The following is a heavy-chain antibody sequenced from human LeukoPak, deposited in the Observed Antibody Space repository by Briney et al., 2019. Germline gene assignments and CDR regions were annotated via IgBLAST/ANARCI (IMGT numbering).Heavy chain of an antibody. CDR2: IYYSGST. CDR3: ARATLTTAASTGFDS. D-gene: IGHD4-11*01. J-gene: IGHJ4*02. V-gene: IGHV4-31*03. Sequence: SETLSLTCTVSGGSISSGGYYWSWIRQHPGKGLEWIGYIYYSGSTYYNPSLKSRVTISVDTSKNQFSLKLSSVTAADTAVYYCARATLTTAASTGFDSWGQGTLVTVSS. CDR1: GGSISSGGYY.